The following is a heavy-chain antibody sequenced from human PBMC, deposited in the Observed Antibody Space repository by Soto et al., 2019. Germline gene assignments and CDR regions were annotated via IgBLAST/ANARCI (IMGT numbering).Heavy chain of an antibody. D-gene: IGHD5-12*01. V-gene: IGHV1-8*02. CDR2: MNPNSGNT. J-gene: IGHJ4*02. Sequence: ASVKVSCKASGYTFTSYAMHWVRQATGQGLEWMGWMNPNSGNTGYAQKFQGRVTMTRNTSISTAYMELSSLRSEDTAVYYCARAFEIVATILETQNDYWGQGTLVTVSS. CDR3: ARAFEIVATILETQNDY. CDR1: GYTFTSYA.